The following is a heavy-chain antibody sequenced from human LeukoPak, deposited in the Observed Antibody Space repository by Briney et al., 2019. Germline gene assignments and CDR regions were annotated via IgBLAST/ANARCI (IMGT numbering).Heavy chain of an antibody. D-gene: IGHD3-10*01. CDR2: SKPSGGST. Sequence: ASVKVSCKASGYIFTNYYMHCVRQAPGQGLEWRGTSKPSGGSTTYAQKFQGRVTMNRDTSTRTVYMEVSSLRSEDTAVYYCARDQGSAYYRAPRHWVQGSLVTVCS. CDR3: ARDQGSAYYRAPRH. V-gene: IGHV1-46*01. CDR1: GYIFTNYY. J-gene: IGHJ4*02.